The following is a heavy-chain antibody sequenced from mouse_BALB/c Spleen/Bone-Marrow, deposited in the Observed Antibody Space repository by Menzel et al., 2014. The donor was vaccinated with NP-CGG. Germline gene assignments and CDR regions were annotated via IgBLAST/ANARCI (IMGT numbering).Heavy chain of an antibody. Sequence: VKVVESGPGLVAPSQSLSITCTVSGFSLTSYGVHWVRQPPGKGLEWLGVIGIGGSTNYNSALMSRLSISKDNSRSQVFLKMNSLQTDDTAMYYCARASYYYGSRYDYWGQGTTLTGSS. V-gene: IGHV2-9*02. CDR2: IGIGGST. CDR1: GFSLTSYG. J-gene: IGHJ2*01. D-gene: IGHD1-1*01. CDR3: ARASYYYGSRYDY.